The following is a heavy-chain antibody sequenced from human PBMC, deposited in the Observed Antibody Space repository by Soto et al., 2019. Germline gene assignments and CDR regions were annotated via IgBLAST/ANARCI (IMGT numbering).Heavy chain of an antibody. J-gene: IGHJ4*02. Sequence: QVQLVESGGGVVQPGRSLRLSCTASGFTFSNYPLHWVRQAPGKGLEWVAVISYDGSNKYYADSVKGRFTISRDNSKNTLNLQMNSLRAEDTAVYYCACMEYYDFWSGKLWGQGTIVTVSS. CDR1: GFTFSNYP. CDR3: ACMEYYDFWSGKL. CDR2: ISYDGSNK. V-gene: IGHV3-30-3*01. D-gene: IGHD3-3*01.